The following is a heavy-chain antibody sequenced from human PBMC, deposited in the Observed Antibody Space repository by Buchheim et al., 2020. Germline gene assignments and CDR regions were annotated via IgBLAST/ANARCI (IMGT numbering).Heavy chain of an antibody. CDR1: GFSFGSYH. Sequence: EVSLVESGGGLVQPGGSLRLSCAASGFSFGSYHMNWVRQAPGKGLEWISYISSGSATIYYSDSVKGRFTISRDNAENSLFLQLNSLREEDTALYYCARGLWIGLDRSLDSWGQGTL. D-gene: IGHD2-2*03. CDR2: ISSGSATI. CDR3: ARGLWIGLDRSLDS. J-gene: IGHJ4*02. V-gene: IGHV3-48*02.